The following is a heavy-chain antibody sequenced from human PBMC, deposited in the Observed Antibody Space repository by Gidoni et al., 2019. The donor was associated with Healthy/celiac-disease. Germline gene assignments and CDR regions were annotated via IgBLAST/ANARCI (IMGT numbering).Heavy chain of an antibody. D-gene: IGHD1-7*01. Sequence: EVQLLESGGGLVQPGGSLRLSCAASGFTCRSYAMSGVRQAPGKGLEWVSAISGMGGSTYYADSVKGRFTISRDNSKNTLYLQMTSLRAEDTAVYYCANPGVTGTRGLELFTFDIWGQGTMVTVSS. CDR3: ANPGVTGTRGLELFTFDI. J-gene: IGHJ3*02. V-gene: IGHV3-23*01. CDR2: ISGMGGST. CDR1: GFTCRSYA.